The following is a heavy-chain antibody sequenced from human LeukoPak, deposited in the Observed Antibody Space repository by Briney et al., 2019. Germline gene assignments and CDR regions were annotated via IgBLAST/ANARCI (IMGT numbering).Heavy chain of an antibody. V-gene: IGHV3-11*04. CDR2: ISSSGSVI. CDR1: GFTFSDYY. CDR3: ARGQLTGDDELFDY. Sequence: GGSLRLSCAASGFTFSDYYMTWIRQAPGKGLEWVSYISSSGSVIYYADSVKGRFAISRDNAKNSLYLQMNSLRAEDTAVYYCARGQLTGDDELFDYWGQGTLVTVSS. J-gene: IGHJ4*02. D-gene: IGHD7-27*01.